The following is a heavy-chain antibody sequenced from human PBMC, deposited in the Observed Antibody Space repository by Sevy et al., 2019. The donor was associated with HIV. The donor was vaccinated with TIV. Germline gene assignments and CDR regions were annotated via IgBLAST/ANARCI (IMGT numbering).Heavy chain of an antibody. Sequence: GGSLRLSCAASGFTFSTHAMHWVRQAPGKGLEWGAIISYEGNIEYYPDSVKGRFTISRDDSKNTLYLQMNSLRSEDTALYYCARDLGYESTGYLPLFDNWGQGTLVTVSS. V-gene: IGHV3-30-3*01. CDR3: ARDLGYESTGYLPLFDN. CDR2: ISYEGNIE. CDR1: GFTFSTHA. D-gene: IGHD3-22*01. J-gene: IGHJ4*02.